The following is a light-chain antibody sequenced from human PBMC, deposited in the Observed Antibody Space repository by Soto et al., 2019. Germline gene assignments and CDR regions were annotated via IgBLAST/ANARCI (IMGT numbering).Light chain of an antibody. CDR3: SSYAGSNSYV. Sequence: QSVLTQPPSASGSPGQSVTISCTGTSSDVGGYNYVSWYQQHPGKAPKLMIYEVSNRPSGVPDRFSGSKSGNTASLTVSGLQAEDEADYYCSSYAGSNSYVFGTGTKVTVL. V-gene: IGLV2-8*01. CDR1: SSDVGGYNY. CDR2: EVS. J-gene: IGLJ1*01.